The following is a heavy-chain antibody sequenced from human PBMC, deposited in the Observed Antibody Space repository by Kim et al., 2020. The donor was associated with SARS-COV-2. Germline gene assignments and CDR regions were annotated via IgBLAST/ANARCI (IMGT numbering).Heavy chain of an antibody. V-gene: IGHV3-23*01. D-gene: IGHD3-3*01. J-gene: IGHJ4*02. CDR3: AKDLALDGFLEWLAYYFDY. Sequence: GRFTISRNNSKNTLYLQLNSLGAEDTAVYYCAKDLALDGFLEWLAYYFDYWGQGTLVTVSS.